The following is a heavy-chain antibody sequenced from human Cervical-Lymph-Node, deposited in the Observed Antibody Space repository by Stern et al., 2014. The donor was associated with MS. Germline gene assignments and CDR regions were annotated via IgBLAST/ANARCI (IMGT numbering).Heavy chain of an antibody. Sequence: QMQLVQSGGGVVQPGRSLRLSCAASGFIFSNYAMHWVRQAPGKGLDWVAFVSNEGSKQFYADSVKGRFTISRDNANNTLYLQMNSLIPEDTAVYYCGRDTCRGGGCYFRYWGQGILITVSS. D-gene: IGHD2-15*01. J-gene: IGHJ4*02. CDR1: GFIFSNYA. V-gene: IGHV3-30-3*01. CDR3: GRDTCRGGGCYFRY. CDR2: VSNEGSKQ.